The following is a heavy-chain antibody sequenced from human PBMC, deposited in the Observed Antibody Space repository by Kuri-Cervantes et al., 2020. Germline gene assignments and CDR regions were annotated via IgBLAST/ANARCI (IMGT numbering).Heavy chain of an antibody. V-gene: IGHV3-11*01. Sequence: GESLKISCAASGFTFSDYYMSWIRQAPGKGLEWVSYISSSGSTIYYADSVKGRFTISRDNAKNSLYLQMNSLRAEDTALYYCTKDIFTMVRGVIEDWGQGTLVTVSS. CDR1: GFTFSDYY. D-gene: IGHD3-10*01. CDR2: ISSSGSTI. J-gene: IGHJ4*02. CDR3: TKDIFTMVRGVIED.